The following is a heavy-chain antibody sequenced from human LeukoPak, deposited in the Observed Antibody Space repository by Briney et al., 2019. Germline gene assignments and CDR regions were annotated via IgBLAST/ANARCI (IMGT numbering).Heavy chain of an antibody. D-gene: IGHD4-17*01. Sequence: ASVKVSCKASGYTFTGYHMHWVRQAPGQGLEWMGRINPNSGDTNYAQKFQGRVTITADESTSTAYMELSSPRSEDTAVYYCARVAHDYGDAGIVGYFDYWGQGTLVTVSS. CDR3: ARVAHDYGDAGIVGYFDY. V-gene: IGHV1-2*06. J-gene: IGHJ4*02. CDR2: INPNSGDT. CDR1: GYTFTGYH.